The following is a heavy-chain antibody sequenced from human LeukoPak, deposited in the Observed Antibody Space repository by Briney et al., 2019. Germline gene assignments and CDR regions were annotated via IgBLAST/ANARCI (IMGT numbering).Heavy chain of an antibody. V-gene: IGHV3-7*01. Sequence: GGSLRLSCAVSGLPFSNHWMTGVRQAPGKGLERVANINQDGSEKYYVDAVKGRFSISRDNAKSSLYLQMNSRRVEDTAMYFCAREGYGDYHIWGQGTIVTVSS. CDR1: GLPFSNHW. D-gene: IGHD4-17*01. J-gene: IGHJ3*02. CDR3: AREGYGDYHI. CDR2: INQDGSEK.